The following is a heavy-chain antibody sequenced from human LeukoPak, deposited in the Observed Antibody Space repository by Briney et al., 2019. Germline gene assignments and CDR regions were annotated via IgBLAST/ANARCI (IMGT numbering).Heavy chain of an antibody. D-gene: IGHD2-2*01. Sequence: ASVRVSCKASGYTFTGYFMHWVRQAPGQGLEWMGWISAYNGNTNYAQKLQGRVTMTTDTSTSTAYMELRSLRSDDTAVYYCARDRSANLGYCSSTSCYGEQFDPWGQGTLVTVSS. V-gene: IGHV1-18*04. CDR2: ISAYNGNT. CDR1: GYTFTGYF. CDR3: ARDRSANLGYCSSTSCYGEQFDP. J-gene: IGHJ5*02.